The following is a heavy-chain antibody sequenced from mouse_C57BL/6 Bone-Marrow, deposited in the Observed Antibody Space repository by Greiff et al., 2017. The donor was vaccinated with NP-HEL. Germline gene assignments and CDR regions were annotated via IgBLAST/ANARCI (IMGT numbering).Heavy chain of an antibody. J-gene: IGHJ1*03. Sequence: QVQLKESGAELARPGASVKLSCKASGYTFTSYGISWVKQRTGQGLEWIGEIYPRSGNTYYNEKFKGKATLTADKSSSTAYMELRRLTSEASAVYFCARAFFSVPWSFDVWGTGTTVTVSS. CDR1: GYTFTSYG. V-gene: IGHV1-81*01. D-gene: IGHD5-1*01. CDR2: IYPRSGNT. CDR3: ARAFFSVPWSFDV.